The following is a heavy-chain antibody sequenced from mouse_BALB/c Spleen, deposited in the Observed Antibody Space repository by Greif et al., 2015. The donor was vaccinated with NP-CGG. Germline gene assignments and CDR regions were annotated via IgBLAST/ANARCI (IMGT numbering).Heavy chain of an antibody. V-gene: IGHV1-69*02. J-gene: IGHJ2*01. D-gene: IGHD2-1*01. Sequence: QVQLQQSGAELVKPGAPVKLSCKASGYTFTSYWMNWVKQRPGRGLEWIGRIDPSDSETHYNQKFKDKATLTVDKSSSTAYVQLSSLTSQDSAVYYRASGGNYDYFDYWGQGTTLTVSS. CDR2: IDPSDSET. CDR1: GYTFTSYW. CDR3: ASGGNYDYFDY.